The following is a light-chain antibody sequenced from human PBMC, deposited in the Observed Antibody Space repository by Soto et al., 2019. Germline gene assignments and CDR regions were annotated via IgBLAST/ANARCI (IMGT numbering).Light chain of an antibody. V-gene: IGLV4-69*01. CDR1: SGHTYYA. J-gene: IGLJ2*01. CDR3: QTLGTGIPF. CDR2: LNSDGSH. Sequence: QLVLTQSPSASASLGASVKLTCTLSSGHTYYAIAWHQKQPGKGPRYLMRLNSDGSHSRGDGIPDRFSGSSSGTERYLSISSLQSEDEPYYYCQTLGTGIPFFGGGTKLTFL.